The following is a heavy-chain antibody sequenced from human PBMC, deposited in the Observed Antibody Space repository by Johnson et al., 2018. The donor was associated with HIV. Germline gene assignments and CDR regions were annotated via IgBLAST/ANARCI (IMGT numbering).Heavy chain of an antibody. J-gene: IGHJ3*01. Sequence: VQLVESGGGLVQPGGSLRLSCAASGFTFSSYALTWVRQAPGRGLEWVSTISGSGGSTYYADSVKGRFTISRDNSKNTLYLQMNSLRSEDTAVYSCAFESGSYFRHAFDVLGQGTMVTVSS. V-gene: IGHV3-23*04. CDR3: AFESGSYFRHAFDV. CDR2: ISGSGGST. D-gene: IGHD1-26*01. CDR1: GFTFSSYA.